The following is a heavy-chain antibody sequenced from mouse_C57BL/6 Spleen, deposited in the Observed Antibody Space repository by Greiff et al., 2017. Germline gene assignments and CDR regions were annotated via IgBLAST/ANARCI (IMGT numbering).Heavy chain of an antibody. CDR1: GYTFTSFW. CDR2: IDPSVGTT. V-gene: IGHV1-52*01. CDR3: ARSDYGNYYAMDY. J-gene: IGHJ4*01. D-gene: IGHD2-1*01. Sequence: QFQLQQLGAELVRLGSSVKLSCKAPGYTFTSFWMHWVKQRPIQGIEWIGNIDPSVGTTHYNQKFKDKATLTVDKATSTAYMQLNSLTSADSAVYYCARSDYGNYYAMDYWGQGTSVTVSS.